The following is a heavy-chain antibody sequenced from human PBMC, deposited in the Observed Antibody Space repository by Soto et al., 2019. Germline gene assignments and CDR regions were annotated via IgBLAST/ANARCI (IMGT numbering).Heavy chain of an antibody. D-gene: IGHD6-19*01. CDR3: ARTGIAVAGDYYYYGMDV. Sequence: SETLSLTCTVSGGSISSYYWSWIRQPPGKGLEWIGCIYYSGSTNYNPSLKSRVTISVDTSKNQFSLKLSSVTAADTAVYYCARTGIAVAGDYYYYGMDVWGQGTTVTVSS. V-gene: IGHV4-59*08. J-gene: IGHJ6*02. CDR1: GGSISSYY. CDR2: IYYSGST.